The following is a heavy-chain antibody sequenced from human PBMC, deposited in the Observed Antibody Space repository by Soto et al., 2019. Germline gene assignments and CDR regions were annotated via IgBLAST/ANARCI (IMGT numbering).Heavy chain of an antibody. V-gene: IGHV1-69*05. J-gene: IGHJ6*02. Sequence: SSEKVSCKASGCTVSSYAISWVRQAPGQGLEWMGELIPIFGTANYAQKLQGRVTTTTDGSTSTAYMELSSLRSEDTAVYYCSRVARLAAAGTMDVWGQGTTVTSP. CDR3: SRVARLAAAGTMDV. D-gene: IGHD6-13*01. CDR2: LIPIFGTA. CDR1: GCTVSSYA.